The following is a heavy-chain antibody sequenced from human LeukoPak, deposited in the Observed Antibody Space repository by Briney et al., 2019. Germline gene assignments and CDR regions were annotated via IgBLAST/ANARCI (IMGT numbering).Heavy chain of an antibody. CDR3: TMGYDSSPPY. J-gene: IGHJ4*02. D-gene: IGHD3-22*01. CDR1: GGSFRGNY. CDR2: ISHSGRT. Sequence: SETLSLTCAVYGGSFRGNYWTWIRQPPGKGLEWIGEISHSGRTNYNPSLKSRVTISLDTSKNQFSLKLSSATAADTAVYFCTMGYDSSPPYWGQGPLVTVSS. V-gene: IGHV4-34*01.